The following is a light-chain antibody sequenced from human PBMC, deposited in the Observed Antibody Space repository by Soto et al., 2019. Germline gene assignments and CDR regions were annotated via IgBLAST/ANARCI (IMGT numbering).Light chain of an antibody. Sequence: DIQMTQSTSSLSASVGDRVTITCQASQDITNDLNWYQQKPGKAPKVLIYEASNLETGVPSRFSGSGSWTSFTVTISSLPTEDIATYFCQQYYNVPLTIGGGTKVEIK. CDR1: QDITND. CDR2: EAS. V-gene: IGKV1-33*01. CDR3: QQYYNVPLT. J-gene: IGKJ4*01.